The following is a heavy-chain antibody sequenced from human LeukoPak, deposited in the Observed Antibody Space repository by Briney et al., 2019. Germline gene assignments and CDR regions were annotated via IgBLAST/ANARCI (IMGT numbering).Heavy chain of an antibody. V-gene: IGHV3-30*03. D-gene: IGHD2-2*01. CDR3: ARDLGVVPAAPGY. J-gene: IGHJ4*02. CDR2: ISYDGSNK. Sequence: PGRSLRLSCAASGFTFSSYGMHWVRQAPGKGLEWVAVISYDGSNKYYADSVKGRFTISRDNSKNTLYLQMNSLRAEDTAVYYCARDLGVVPAAPGYWGQGTLVTVSS. CDR1: GFTFSSYG.